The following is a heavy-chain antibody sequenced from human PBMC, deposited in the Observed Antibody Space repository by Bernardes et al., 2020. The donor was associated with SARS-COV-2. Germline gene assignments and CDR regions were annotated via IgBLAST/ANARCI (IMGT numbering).Heavy chain of an antibody. CDR2: ISSSSRTI. CDR3: ARIYYVSRRYYYDY. V-gene: IGHV3-48*01. Sequence: GRSLRLSCVASGFSFNIDSMNWVRQAPGKGLEWLSSISSSSRTIYYADSVKGRFTISRDNAKNSLYLQVNSLRAEDAAVYYCARIYYVSRRYYYDYWGLGTLVTVSS. CDR1: GFSFNIDS. D-gene: IGHD3-22*01. J-gene: IGHJ4*02.